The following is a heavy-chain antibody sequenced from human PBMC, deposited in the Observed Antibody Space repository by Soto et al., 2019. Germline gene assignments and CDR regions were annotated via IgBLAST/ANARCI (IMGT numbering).Heavy chain of an antibody. CDR2: ISYDGSNK. J-gene: IGHJ4*02. V-gene: IGHV3-30-3*01. Sequence: QVQLVESGGGVVQPGRSLRLSCAASGFTFSSYAMHWVRQAPGKGLEWVAVISYDGSNKYYADSVKGRFTISRDNSKNTLYLQMNSLRAEDTAVYYCARDYAIRRDDYNRFDYWGQGTLVTVSS. D-gene: IGHD4-4*01. CDR3: ARDYAIRRDDYNRFDY. CDR1: GFTFSSYA.